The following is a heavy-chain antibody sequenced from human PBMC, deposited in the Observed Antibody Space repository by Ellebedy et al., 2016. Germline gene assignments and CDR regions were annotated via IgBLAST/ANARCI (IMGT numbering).Heavy chain of an antibody. CDR3: ATSDALGNYFDY. Sequence: GGSLRLSXVASGLTFSSSAMNWVRQAPGKGLEWVSSMTTSLIYYADSMKGRFTISRDNAKNSLYLQMNSLRPEDTAVYYCATSDALGNYFDYWGQGTLVTVSS. J-gene: IGHJ4*02. CDR2: MTTSLI. V-gene: IGHV3-21*01. CDR1: GLTFSSSA. D-gene: IGHD7-27*01.